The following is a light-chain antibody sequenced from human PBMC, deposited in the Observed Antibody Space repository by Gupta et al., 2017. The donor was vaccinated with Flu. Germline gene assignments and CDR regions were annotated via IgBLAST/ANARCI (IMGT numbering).Light chain of an antibody. CDR1: QSITSF. CDR3: QQRDTTLYT. V-gene: IGKV1-39*01. J-gene: IGKJ2*01. Sequence: IQMTQSPSSLSASLGDRVTITCRASQSITSFLNWYQQKPGEAPKLLIYAASSVQSDVPSRFSGSSSSIDFTLTIIGLQPEDFATYYCQQRDTTLYTFGQGTSLEIK. CDR2: AAS.